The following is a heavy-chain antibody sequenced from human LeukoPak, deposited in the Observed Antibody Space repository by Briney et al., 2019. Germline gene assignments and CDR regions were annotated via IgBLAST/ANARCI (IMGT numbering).Heavy chain of an antibody. Sequence: GGSLRLSCAASGFTFTNAWMSWVRQAPGKGPEWVGRIKSKTDGETTEYATRVKGRFTISRDNSKNTLYLQMNSLKTEDTAMYFCTTGHENTHCSSLSCHLGYYHYYGMDVWGQGTTVTVSS. CDR1: GFTFTNAW. CDR3: TTGHENTHCSSLSCHLGYYHYYGMDV. J-gene: IGHJ6*02. V-gene: IGHV3-15*01. D-gene: IGHD2-2*01. CDR2: IKSKTDGETT.